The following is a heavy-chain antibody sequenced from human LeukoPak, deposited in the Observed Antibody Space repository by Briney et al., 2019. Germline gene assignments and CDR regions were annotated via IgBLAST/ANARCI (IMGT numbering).Heavy chain of an antibody. D-gene: IGHD1-26*01. Sequence: GGSLRLSCAASGFTFSSYGMHWVRQAPGRGLGWVAVISYDGSNKYYADSVKGRFTISRDNSKNTLYLQMNSLRAEDTAVYYCAKGGSYSDHFDYWGQGTLVTVSS. J-gene: IGHJ4*02. CDR1: GFTFSSYG. V-gene: IGHV3-30*18. CDR3: AKGGSYSDHFDY. CDR2: ISYDGSNK.